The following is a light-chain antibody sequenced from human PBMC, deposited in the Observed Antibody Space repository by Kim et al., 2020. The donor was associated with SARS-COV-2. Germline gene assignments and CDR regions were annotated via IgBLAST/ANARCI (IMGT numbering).Light chain of an antibody. CDR1: ESISRN. V-gene: IGKV3-15*01. CDR2: DAS. Sequence: ASPGESATLTCRASESISRNIAWYQQSPGQAPRLLIHDASTRATGISARFSGSGSGTEFTLTIGSLQSEDFAVYYCQQYSKWPQTFGQGTKVDIK. J-gene: IGKJ1*01. CDR3: QQYSKWPQT.